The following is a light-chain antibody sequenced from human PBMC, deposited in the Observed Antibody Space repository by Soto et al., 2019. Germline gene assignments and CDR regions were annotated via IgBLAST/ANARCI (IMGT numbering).Light chain of an antibody. CDR2: EYN. CDR1: GGSIASGY. V-gene: IGLV6-57*03. Sequence: NFMLTQPHSVSESPGKTVTISCTRSGGSIASGYVQWYRQRPGSAPTTVIYEYNQRPSGVPDRFSGSIDSSSNSASLNISGLQTEDEAAYYCQSYHSSYPYVFGTGTKVTVL. CDR3: QSYHSSYPYV. J-gene: IGLJ1*01.